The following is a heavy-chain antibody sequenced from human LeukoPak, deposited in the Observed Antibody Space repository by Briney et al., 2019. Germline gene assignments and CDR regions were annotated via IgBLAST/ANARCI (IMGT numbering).Heavy chain of an antibody. D-gene: IGHD1-14*01. CDR1: GHSISGYY. Sequence: SDTVSLTCTVSGHSISGYYWTWMRQPPGKGLEWIGYIYYSASTKYNPSLESRVTISIDTSKNQFSLKLSSVTAADTAVYYCARLRNYCDYWGQGTLVTVSS. CDR2: IYYSAST. CDR3: ARLRNYCDY. V-gene: IGHV4-59*07. J-gene: IGHJ4*02.